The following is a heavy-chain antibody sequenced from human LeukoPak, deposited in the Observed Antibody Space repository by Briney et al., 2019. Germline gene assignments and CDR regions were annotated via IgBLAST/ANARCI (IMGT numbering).Heavy chain of an antibody. D-gene: IGHD3-9*01. J-gene: IGHJ5*02. Sequence: GASVKVSCKASGYTFTSYGISWVRQAPGQGLEWMGWISAYNGNTNYAQKLQGRVTMTTDTSTSTAYMELRSLRSDDTAVYYCARDGDILTSYGNWFDPWGQGTLVTVSS. V-gene: IGHV1-18*01. CDR1: GYTFTSYG. CDR2: ISAYNGNT. CDR3: ARDGDILTSYGNWFDP.